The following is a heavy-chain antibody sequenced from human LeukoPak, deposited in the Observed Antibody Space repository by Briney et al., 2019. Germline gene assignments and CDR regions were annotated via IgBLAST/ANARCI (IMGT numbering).Heavy chain of an antibody. J-gene: IGHJ4*02. D-gene: IGHD1-26*01. CDR1: GFTFSSYS. CDR3: ARLKGGSYYVDY. Sequence: GGSLRLSCAASGFTFSSYSMNWVRQAPGKGLEWVSSISSSSSYIYYADSVKGRFTISRDKAKNSLYLQMNSLRAEDTAVYYCARLKGGSYYVDYWGQGTLVTVSS. CDR2: ISSSSSYI. V-gene: IGHV3-21*01.